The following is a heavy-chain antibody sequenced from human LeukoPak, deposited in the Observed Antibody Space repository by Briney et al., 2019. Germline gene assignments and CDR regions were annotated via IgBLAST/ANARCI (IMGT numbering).Heavy chain of an antibody. Sequence: GGSLRLSCAASGFTFSSFWMSWVRQAQGKGLEWVATIKQDESEIYYVDSVKGQFTISRDNAKNSLYLQMNSLRAEDTAVYYCARGGWGYDHWGQGTLVTVSS. J-gene: IGHJ4*02. CDR3: ARGGWGYDH. CDR2: IKQDESEI. D-gene: IGHD6-19*01. V-gene: IGHV3-7*02. CDR1: GFTFSSFW.